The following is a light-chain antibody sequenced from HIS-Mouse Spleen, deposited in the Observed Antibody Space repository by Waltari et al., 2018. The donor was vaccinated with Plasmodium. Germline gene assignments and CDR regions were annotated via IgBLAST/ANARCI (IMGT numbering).Light chain of an antibody. V-gene: IGLV3-25*03. Sequence: SYELTQPPSVSVSPGQTARITCSGAAMPKPHAYWYQQKTGQAPVLVIYKDSERPSGIPERFSGSSSGTTVTLTISGVQAEDEADYYCQSADSSGTYVVFGGGTKLTVL. CDR3: QSADSSGTYVV. J-gene: IGLJ2*01. CDR2: KDS. CDR1: AMPKPH.